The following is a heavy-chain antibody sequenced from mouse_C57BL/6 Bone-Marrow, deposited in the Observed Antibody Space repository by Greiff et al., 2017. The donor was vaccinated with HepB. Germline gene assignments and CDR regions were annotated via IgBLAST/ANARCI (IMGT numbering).Heavy chain of an antibody. CDR3: TGREAYYYGSSPYYFDY. D-gene: IGHD1-1*01. V-gene: IGHV1-15*01. Sequence: QVHVKQSGAELVRPGASVTLSCKASGYTFPDYEMHGVKQNPVLALEWIGAIDPETGGTAYNQKFKGKAILTADKSSSTAYMELRSLTSEDSAVYYCTGREAYYYGSSPYYFDYWGQGTTLTVSS. CDR1: GYTFPDYE. J-gene: IGHJ2*01. CDR2: IDPETGGT.